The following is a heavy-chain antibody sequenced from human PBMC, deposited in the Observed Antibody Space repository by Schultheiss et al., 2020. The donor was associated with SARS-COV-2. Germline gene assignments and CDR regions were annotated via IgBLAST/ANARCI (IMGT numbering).Heavy chain of an antibody. D-gene: IGHD3-22*01. Sequence: SETLSLTCAVYGGSFSGYYWSWIRQPPGKGLEWIGEINHSGSTNYNPSLKSRVTISVDTSKNQFSLKLSSVTAADTAVYYCARGRVTSTSHYYDSSGYSPPPYFDYWGQGTLVTVSS. V-gene: IGHV4-34*01. J-gene: IGHJ4*02. CDR1: GGSFSGYY. CDR3: ARGRVTSTSHYYDSSGYSPPPYFDY. CDR2: INHSGST.